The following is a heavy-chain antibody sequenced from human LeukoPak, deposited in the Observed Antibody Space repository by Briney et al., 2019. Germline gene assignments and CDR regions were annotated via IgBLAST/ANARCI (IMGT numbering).Heavy chain of an antibody. V-gene: IGHV3-33*01. Sequence: PGKSLRLSCAASGFTFSSFGMHWVRQAPDKGLEWVAVIWFDGSREFYADSVRGRVTISRDNSQNMLFLEMNSLTTGDTAVYYCAGGQFNVAPGGHASYYFDHWGQGALVTVSS. CDR2: IWFDGSRE. D-gene: IGHD1-26*01. CDR3: AGGQFNVAPGGHASYYFDH. J-gene: IGHJ4*02. CDR1: GFTFSSFG.